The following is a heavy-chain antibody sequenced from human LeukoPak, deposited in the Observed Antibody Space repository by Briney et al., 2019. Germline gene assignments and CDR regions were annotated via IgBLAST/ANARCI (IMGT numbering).Heavy chain of an antibody. V-gene: IGHV3-11*01. CDR2: ISRIGSTI. D-gene: IGHD3-22*01. J-gene: IGHJ3*02. CDR3: VRGGGRNYDISERAFDI. CDR1: GFTFSDHY. Sequence: GGSLRLSCAASGFTFSDHYMSWIRQAPGKGREWLSFISRIGSTICDANSVKGRFTISRDNADNSLYLQMNSLTADDTAVYYCVRGGGRNYDISERAFDIWGQGTMVIVSS.